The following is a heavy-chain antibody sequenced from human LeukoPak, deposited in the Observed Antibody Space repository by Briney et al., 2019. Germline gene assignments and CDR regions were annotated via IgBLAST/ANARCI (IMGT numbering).Heavy chain of an antibody. D-gene: IGHD3-3*01. V-gene: IGHV3-21*01. CDR2: ISSSSSYI. J-gene: IGHJ4*02. CDR3: AQIFGVVKTSFDY. CDR1: GFTFSSYS. Sequence: GGSLRLSCAASGFTFSSYSMNWVRQAPGKGLEWVSSISSSSSYIYYADSVKGRFTISRDNAKNSLYLQMNSLRAEDTAVYYCAQIFGVVKTSFDYWGQGTLVTVSS.